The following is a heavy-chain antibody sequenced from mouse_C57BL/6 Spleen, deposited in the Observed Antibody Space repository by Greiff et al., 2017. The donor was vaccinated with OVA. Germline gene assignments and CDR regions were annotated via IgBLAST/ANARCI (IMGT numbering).Heavy chain of an antibody. D-gene: IGHD4-1*01. CDR2: INPNNGGT. J-gene: IGHJ2*01. Sequence: VQLQQSGPELVKPGASVKISCKASGYTFTDYYMNWVKQSHGKSLEWIGDINPNNGGTSYNQKFKGKATLTVDKSSSTAYMELRSLTSEDSAVYYGARGNWDEVGYFDYWGQGTTLTVSS. CDR3: ARGNWDEVGYFDY. V-gene: IGHV1-26*01. CDR1: GYTFTDYY.